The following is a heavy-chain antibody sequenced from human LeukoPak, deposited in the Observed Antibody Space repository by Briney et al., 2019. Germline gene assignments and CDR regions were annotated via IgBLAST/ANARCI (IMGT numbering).Heavy chain of an antibody. CDR3: AKDFRYGVPDY. V-gene: IGHV3-33*06. Sequence: GRSLRLSCAASGFTFSSYGMHWVRQAPGKGLEWVAVIWYDGSNEYYADSVKGRFTISRDNSKNTLYLQMNSLRAEDTAVYYCAKDFRYGVPDYWGQGTLVTVSS. CDR1: GFTFSSYG. J-gene: IGHJ4*02. CDR2: IWYDGSNE. D-gene: IGHD4-17*01.